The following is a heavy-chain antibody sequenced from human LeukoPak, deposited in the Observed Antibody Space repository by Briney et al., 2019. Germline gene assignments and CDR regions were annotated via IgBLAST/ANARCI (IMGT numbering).Heavy chain of an antibody. CDR3: ARGGVAYDVLTGYYVTPLDY. D-gene: IGHD3-9*01. Sequence: PGGSLRLSCAASGFTFSSYSMNWVRQAPGKGLEWVSSITSRSDYVYYADSLKGRSTISRDNAKNSLVLQMNNLRAEDTAVYYCARGGVAYDVLTGYYVTPLDYWGPGTLVTVAS. CDR1: GFTFSSYS. CDR2: ITSRSDYV. V-gene: IGHV3-21*06. J-gene: IGHJ4*02.